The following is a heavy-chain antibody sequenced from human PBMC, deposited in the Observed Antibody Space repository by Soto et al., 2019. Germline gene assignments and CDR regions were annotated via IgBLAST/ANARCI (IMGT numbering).Heavy chain of an antibody. CDR2: ISGSGGST. D-gene: IGHD5-12*01. J-gene: IGHJ4*02. Sequence: PSETLSLTCTVSGGSISSYYWSWIRQPPGKGLEWVSAISGSGGSTYYADSVKGQFTISRDNSKNTLYLQMNSLRAEDTAVYYCARERGDSDYGNQDFDYWGQGTLVTVSS. CDR1: GGSISSYY. CDR3: ARERGDSDYGNQDFDY. V-gene: IGHV3-23*01.